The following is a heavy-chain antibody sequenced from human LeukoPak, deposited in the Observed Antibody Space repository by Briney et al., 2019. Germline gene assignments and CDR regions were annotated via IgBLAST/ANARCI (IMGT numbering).Heavy chain of an antibody. CDR3: AKGENYYDSSGYYGFDY. Sequence: GGSLRLSCAASGFTFDDYAMHWVRQAPGKGLEWVSLISWDGGSTYYADSVKGRFTISRDNSKNSLYLQMNSLRAEDTALYYCAKGENYYDSSGYYGFDYWGQGTLVTVSS. D-gene: IGHD3-22*01. CDR1: GFTFDDYA. J-gene: IGHJ4*02. V-gene: IGHV3-43D*03. CDR2: ISWDGGST.